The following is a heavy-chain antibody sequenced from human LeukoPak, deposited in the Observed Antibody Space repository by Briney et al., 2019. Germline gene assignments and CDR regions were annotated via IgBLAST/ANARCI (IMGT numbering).Heavy chain of an antibody. V-gene: IGHV3-53*01. CDR1: GGSISSGGYY. J-gene: IGHJ4*02. CDR2: IYTGGNT. CDR3: ARLVAGYSFDY. Sequence: LSLTCTVSGGSISSGGYYWSWVRQAPGKGLEWVSIIYTGGNTYYADSVKGRFTISRDTSKNTLYLQMNSLRVEDTAMYYCARLVAGYSFDYWGQGTLVTVSS. D-gene: IGHD3-10*01.